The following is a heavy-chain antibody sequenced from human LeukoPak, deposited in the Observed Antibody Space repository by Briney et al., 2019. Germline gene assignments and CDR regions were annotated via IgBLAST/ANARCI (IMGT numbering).Heavy chain of an antibody. CDR3: WRGSGSYYDY. CDR2: IYYSGST. D-gene: IGHD3-10*01. V-gene: IGHV4-59*01. J-gene: IGHJ4*02. CDR1: GGPISSYY. Sequence: SETLSLTCTVSGGPISSYYWSWVRQPPGKGLEGGGYIYYSGSTNFNPSLKRRVTISVDTSKNQFPLKLNSVTAGGAAVFFCWRGSGSYYDYWGQGTLVTVSS.